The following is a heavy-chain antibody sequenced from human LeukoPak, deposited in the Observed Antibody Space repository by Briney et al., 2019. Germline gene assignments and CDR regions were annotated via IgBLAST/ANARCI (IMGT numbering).Heavy chain of an antibody. Sequence: GGSLRLSCEASGFTFSSYSMTWVRQAPGTGLQWISTLSGNSGEVFYAESVKGRFTISRDNSMNTLYLEMNNLRADDTALYYCARGGSGWFGRTDYWGQGTLVTVSS. CDR3: ARGGSGWFGRTDY. D-gene: IGHD6-19*01. CDR2: LSGNSGEV. V-gene: IGHV3-23*01. CDR1: GFTFSSYS. J-gene: IGHJ4*02.